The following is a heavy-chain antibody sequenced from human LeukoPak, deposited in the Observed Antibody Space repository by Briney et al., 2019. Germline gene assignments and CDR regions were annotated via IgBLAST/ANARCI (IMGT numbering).Heavy chain of an antibody. D-gene: IGHD4-17*01. V-gene: IGHV3-30*04. Sequence: GGSLRLSCADSGFTFNSHMHWVRQAPGEGLEWVAAISYDGSNKKYGDSVKGRFTISSDNSKNTLYLQMSSLRPEDTAVYYCARQSSVTRSGLDSWGQGTLVTVSS. J-gene: IGHJ4*02. CDR3: ARQSSVTRSGLDS. CDR2: ISYDGSNK. CDR1: GFTFNSH.